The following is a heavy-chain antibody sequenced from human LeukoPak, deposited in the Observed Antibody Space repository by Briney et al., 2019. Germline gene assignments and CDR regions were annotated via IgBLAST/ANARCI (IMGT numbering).Heavy chain of an antibody. Sequence: ASVKVSCKASGYTFTSYAMHWVRQAPGQRLEWMGWINAGNGNTKYSQKFQGRVTMTTDTSTSTAYMELRSLRSDDTAVYYCARSTSKGFDYWGQGTLVTVSS. J-gene: IGHJ4*02. CDR2: INAGNGNT. D-gene: IGHD4-11*01. CDR1: GYTFTSYA. CDR3: ARSTSKGFDY. V-gene: IGHV1-3*01.